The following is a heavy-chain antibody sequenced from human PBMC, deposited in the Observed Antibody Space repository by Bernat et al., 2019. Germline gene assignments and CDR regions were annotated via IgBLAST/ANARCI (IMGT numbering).Heavy chain of an antibody. J-gene: IGHJ4*02. CDR2: ISGRGEST. Sequence: LLESGGGLVQPGGSLRLSCAPSKFTFSSYAMSWVRQAPGKGLEWVSGISGRGESTYYAASGKGRLTISRDNSRNMLYLQMNSLRVDDTAVYLCVKALGSAAAAGRFANFDFWGQGTLVTVSS. CDR3: VKALGSAAAAGRFANFDF. V-gene: IGHV3-23*01. D-gene: IGHD6-13*01. CDR1: KFTFSSYA.